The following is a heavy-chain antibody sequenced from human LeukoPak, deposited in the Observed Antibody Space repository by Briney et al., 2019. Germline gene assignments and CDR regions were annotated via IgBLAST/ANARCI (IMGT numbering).Heavy chain of an antibody. CDR1: GGSISSYY. V-gene: IGHV4-59*08. J-gene: IGHJ5*02. CDR3: VRQYYDILTGYPNWFDP. D-gene: IGHD3-9*01. Sequence: SETLSLTCTVSGGSISSYYWSWIRQPPGKGLEWIGYIYYSGSTNYNPSLKSRVTISVDTSKNQFSLRLSSVTAADTAVYYCVRQYYDILTGYPNWFDPWGQGTLVTVSS. CDR2: IYYSGST.